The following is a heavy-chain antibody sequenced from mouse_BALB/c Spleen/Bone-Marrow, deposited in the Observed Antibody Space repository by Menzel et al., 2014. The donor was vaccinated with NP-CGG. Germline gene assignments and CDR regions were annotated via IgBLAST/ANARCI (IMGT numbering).Heavy chain of an antibody. CDR1: GFTFSSYG. V-gene: IGHV5-6-3*01. CDR2: INNNGGST. J-gene: IGHJ1*01. D-gene: IGHD1-1*01. Sequence: EVKLVESGGGLVQPGGSLKLSCVASGFTFSSYGMSWVRQTPDKRLELVATINNNGGSTYYPDSVEGQFTISRDNAKNTLCLQMSSPKSEDTAMYYCARVYGWYFDVWGAGTTVTVSS. CDR3: ARVYGWYFDV.